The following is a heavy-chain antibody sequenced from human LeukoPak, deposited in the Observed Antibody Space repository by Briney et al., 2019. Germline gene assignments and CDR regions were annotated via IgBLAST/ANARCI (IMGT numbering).Heavy chain of an antibody. D-gene: IGHD3-22*01. CDR1: GGSISSSSYY. Sequence: SETLSLTCTVSGGSISSSSYYWGWIRQPPGKGLEWIGSIYYSGSTYYNPSLKSRVTISVDTSKNQFSLKLSSVTAADTAVYYCAGYDSSGYAPWRAFDIWGQGTMVTVSS. CDR2: IYYSGST. J-gene: IGHJ3*02. V-gene: IGHV4-39*07. CDR3: AGYDSSGYAPWRAFDI.